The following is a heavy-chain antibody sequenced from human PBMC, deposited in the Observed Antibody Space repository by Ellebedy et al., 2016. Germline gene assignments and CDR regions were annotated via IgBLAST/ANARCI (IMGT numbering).Heavy chain of an antibody. CDR3: ARHGPADTAMVYGSFDY. J-gene: IGHJ4*02. D-gene: IGHD5-18*01. Sequence: GESLKISCKGSGYSFTSYWIGWVRQMPGKGLEWMGIIYPGDSDTRYSPSFQGQVTISADKSISTAYLQWSSLKASDTAMYYCARHGPADTAMVYGSFDYWGQGTLVTVSS. CDR1: GYSFTSYW. CDR2: IYPGDSDT. V-gene: IGHV5-51*01.